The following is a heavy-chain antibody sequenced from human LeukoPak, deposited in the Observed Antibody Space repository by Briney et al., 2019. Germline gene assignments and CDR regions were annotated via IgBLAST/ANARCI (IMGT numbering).Heavy chain of an antibody. Sequence: SETLSLTCTVSGYSISSGYYWGWIRQPPGKGLEWIGSIYHSGSAYYNPSLKNRVTMSVDTSKNQFSLRLTSVTAADTAVYYCARTQVGVVDYWGQGTLVTVSS. CDR1: GYSISSGYY. J-gene: IGHJ4*02. CDR3: ARTQVGVVDY. CDR2: IYHSGSA. D-gene: IGHD3-10*01. V-gene: IGHV4-38-2*02.